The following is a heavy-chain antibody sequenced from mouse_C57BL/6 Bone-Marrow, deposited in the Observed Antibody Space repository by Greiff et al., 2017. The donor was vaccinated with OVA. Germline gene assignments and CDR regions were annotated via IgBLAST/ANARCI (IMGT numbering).Heavy chain of an antibody. V-gene: IGHV1-26*01. CDR1: GYTFTDYY. Sequence: EVQLQQSGPELVKPGASVKISCKASGYTFTDYYMNWVKQSHGKSLEWIGDINPNNGGTSYNQKFKGKATLTVDKSSSTAYMELRSLTSEDSAVYYCARSKTYFYPYFDYWGQGTTLTVSS. J-gene: IGHJ2*01. CDR3: ARSKTYFYPYFDY. D-gene: IGHD1-1*01. CDR2: INPNNGGT.